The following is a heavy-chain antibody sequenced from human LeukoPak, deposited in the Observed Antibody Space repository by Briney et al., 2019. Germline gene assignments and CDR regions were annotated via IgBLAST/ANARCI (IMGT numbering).Heavy chain of an antibody. CDR1: GYTFTGYY. CDR3: ARLGYNWNYGFNY. Sequence: ASVKVSCKASGYTFTGYYMHWERQAPGQGLEWMGWINPNSGGTNYAQKFQGRVTMTRDTSISTAYMELSRLRSGDTAVYYCARLGYNWNYGFNYWGQGTLVTVSS. CDR2: INPNSGGT. D-gene: IGHD1-7*01. V-gene: IGHV1-2*02. J-gene: IGHJ4*02.